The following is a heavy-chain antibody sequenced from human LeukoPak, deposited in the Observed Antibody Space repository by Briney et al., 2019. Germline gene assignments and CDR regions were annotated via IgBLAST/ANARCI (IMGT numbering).Heavy chain of an antibody. CDR3: ARGYCSRTSCYLEYFYGMDV. V-gene: IGHV3-72*01. Sequence: GGSLRLSCATSGFTFSDHYMDWVRQAPGKGLEWVGRSRNKADSYTTEYAASVKGRFTISRDDSKNSLYLQMNSLKTEDTAVYYCARGYCSRTSCYLEYFYGMDVWGKGTTVTVSS. D-gene: IGHD2-2*01. J-gene: IGHJ6*04. CDR2: SRNKADSYTT. CDR1: GFTFSDHY.